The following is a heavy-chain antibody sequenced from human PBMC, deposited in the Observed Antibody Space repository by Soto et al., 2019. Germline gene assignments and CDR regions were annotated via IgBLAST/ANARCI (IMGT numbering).Heavy chain of an antibody. CDR3: ARGGYCSSTSCKSPYYYYYMDV. CDR2: INHSGST. CDR1: GGSFSGYY. V-gene: IGHV4-34*01. D-gene: IGHD2-2*01. J-gene: IGHJ6*03. Sequence: PSETLSLTCAVYGGSFSGYYWSWIRQPPGKGLEWIGEINHSGSTNYNPSLKSRVTISVDTPKNQFSLKLSSVTAADTAVYYCARGGYCSSTSCKSPYYYYYMDVWGKGTTVTVSS.